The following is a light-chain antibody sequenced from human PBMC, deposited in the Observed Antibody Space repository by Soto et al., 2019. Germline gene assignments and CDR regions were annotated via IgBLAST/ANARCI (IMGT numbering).Light chain of an antibody. CDR2: DTS. Sequence: EIVLTQSPATLSLSPGERATLSCRASPSVSKFLVWYQQKPGQSPRLLIYDTSNRATGIPARFSGSGSGTDFTLTISSLEAEDFATYYCQQRSGCPPSFSFGKGTKLEIK. CDR3: QQRSGCPPSFS. CDR1: PSVSKF. J-gene: IGKJ2*01. V-gene: IGKV3-11*01.